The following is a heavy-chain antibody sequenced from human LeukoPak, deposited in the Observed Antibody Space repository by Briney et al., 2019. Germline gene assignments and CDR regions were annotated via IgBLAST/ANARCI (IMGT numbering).Heavy chain of an antibody. CDR3: AKADQSQCFDY. CDR2: INDDGSDT. D-gene: IGHD6-19*01. Sequence: PGGSLRLSCAASGFTFKLYWMHWVRQVPEKRPVWVSRINDDGSDTIYADSVKGRFTISRDNSKNTLYLQMNSLRAEDTAVYYCAKADQSQCFDYWGQGTLVTVSS. J-gene: IGHJ4*02. V-gene: IGHV3-74*01. CDR1: GFTFKLYW.